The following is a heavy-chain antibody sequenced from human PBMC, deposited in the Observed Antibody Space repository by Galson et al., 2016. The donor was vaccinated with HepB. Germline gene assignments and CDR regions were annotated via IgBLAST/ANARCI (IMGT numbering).Heavy chain of an antibody. CDR2: ISYHGSNK. V-gene: IGHV3-30*04. J-gene: IGHJ4*02. Sequence: SLRLSCAASGFSFSSSAMHWVRQAPGKGLEWVAVISYHGSNKYYVDSGKGRFTISRDNSKNTLYLQMNSLRVEDTAMYYCARDGYYYGSGSYGAATYWGQGTPVTVSS. CDR1: GFSFSSSA. D-gene: IGHD3-10*01. CDR3: ARDGYYYGSGSYGAATY.